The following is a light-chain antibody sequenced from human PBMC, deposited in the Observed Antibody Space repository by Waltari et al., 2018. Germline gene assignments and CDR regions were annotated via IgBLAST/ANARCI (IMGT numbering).Light chain of an antibody. J-gene: IGKJ2*01. CDR1: QTVGSY. V-gene: IGKV1-5*03. CDR3: QQYNTYSYT. CDR2: KAS. Sequence: DIQMTQSPSTLSASVGDRITITCRASQTVGSYLAWYQKRPGTAPKLLIYKASSLEGGVPSRFSGSGSGTEFTLTISSLQPDDFATYYCQQYNTYSYTFGQGTRLEIK.